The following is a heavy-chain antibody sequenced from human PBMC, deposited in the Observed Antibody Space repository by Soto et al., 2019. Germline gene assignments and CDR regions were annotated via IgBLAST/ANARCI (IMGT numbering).Heavy chain of an antibody. CDR2: IDASGGST. V-gene: IGHV1-46*01. CDR3: ARSSFYYDSGASFDY. D-gene: IGHD3-22*01. Sequence: GASVKVSCKASGYTFTSYYIHWVRQAPGQGLEWMGIIDASGGSTSYAQKFQGRVTMTRHTSTSTVSMELSSLRSEDTAVYYCARSSFYYDSGASFDYWGQGTLVTVSS. J-gene: IGHJ4*02. CDR1: GYTFTSYY.